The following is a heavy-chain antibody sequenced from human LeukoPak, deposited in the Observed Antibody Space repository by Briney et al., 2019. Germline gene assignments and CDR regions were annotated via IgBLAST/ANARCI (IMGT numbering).Heavy chain of an antibody. CDR1: GFTFSSYS. D-gene: IGHD3-3*01. CDR3: AKDKDDFWSGYLTRGAFDI. Sequence: PGGSLRLSCAASGFTFSSYSMNWVRQAPGKGLEWVSAISGSGGSTYYADSVKGRFTISRDNSKNTLYLQMNSLRAEDTAVYYCAKDKDDFWSGYLTRGAFDIWGQGTMVTVSS. CDR2: ISGSGGST. J-gene: IGHJ3*02. V-gene: IGHV3-23*01.